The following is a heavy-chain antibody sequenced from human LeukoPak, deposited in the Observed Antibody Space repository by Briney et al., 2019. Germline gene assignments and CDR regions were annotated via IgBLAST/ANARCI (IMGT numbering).Heavy chain of an antibody. CDR2: ISYDGRDQ. CDR1: RFTFSTYG. D-gene: IGHD2/OR15-2a*01. Sequence: GSLRLSCAASRFTFSTYGMHWVRQTPGKGLEWVAGISYDGRDQYYADSVKGRFTISRDNSKNTLFLQMDSLRTDDTAVYYCAKEATVIGLDPWGQGTLVTVSS. CDR3: AKEATVIGLDP. V-gene: IGHV3-30*18. J-gene: IGHJ5*02.